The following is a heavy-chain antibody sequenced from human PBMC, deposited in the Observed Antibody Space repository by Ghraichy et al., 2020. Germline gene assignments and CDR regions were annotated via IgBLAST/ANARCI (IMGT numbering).Heavy chain of an antibody. CDR2: IYYSGST. J-gene: IGHJ3*02. CDR3: ARVNTRLGFAFDI. CDR1: GGSIGSYY. D-gene: IGHD7-27*01. Sequence: SETLSLTCTVSGGSIGSYYWSWIRQPPGTGLEWIGYIYYSGSTNYNPSLKSRVTISVDTSKNQFSLKLSSVTAADTAVYYCARVNTRLGFAFDIWGQGTMVTVSS. V-gene: IGHV4-59*01.